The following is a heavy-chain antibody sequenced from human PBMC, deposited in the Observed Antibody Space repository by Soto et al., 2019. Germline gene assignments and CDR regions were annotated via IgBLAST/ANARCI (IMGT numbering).Heavy chain of an antibody. CDR1: GGSINNYY. J-gene: IGHJ4*02. D-gene: IGHD1-26*01. V-gene: IGHV4-59*01. CDR3: ARRYGGNFDY. CDR2: IYYSGST. Sequence: QVQLQESGPGLVKPSETLSLTCTVSGGSINNYYWSWIRQPPGKGLEWIGYIYYSGSTNYNPSLKSRVTTSVDTAKHQYSLQLSSVTAADTAVYYFARRYGGNFDYWGQGTLVTVSS.